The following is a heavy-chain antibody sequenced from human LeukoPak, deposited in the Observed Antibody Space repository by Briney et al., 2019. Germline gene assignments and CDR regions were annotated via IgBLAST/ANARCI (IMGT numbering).Heavy chain of an antibody. J-gene: IGHJ4*02. V-gene: IGHV3-30-3*01. CDR1: GFTFSSYA. CDR3: XXXSGXYLFDS. CDR2: ISYDGSNK. Sequence: PGGSLRLSCAASGFTFSSYAMHWVRQAPGKGLEWVALISYDGSNKYYADSVKGRFTISRDNSKNTLYLQMNSLRAEDTAVYYCXXXSGXYLFDSWGQGTLVTVS. D-gene: IGHD3-22*01.